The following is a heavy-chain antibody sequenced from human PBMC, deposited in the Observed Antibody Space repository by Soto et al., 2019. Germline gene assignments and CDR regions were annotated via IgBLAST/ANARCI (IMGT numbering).Heavy chain of an antibody. CDR1: GFTFSSYA. Sequence: QVQLVESGGGVVQPGRSLRLSCAASGFTFSSYAMHWVRQAPGKGLEWVAVISYDGSNKYYADSVKGRFTISRDNSKNTLYLQMNSLRAEDTAVYYCARVGRDYYASGRHGDYWGQGTLVTVSS. V-gene: IGHV3-30-3*01. D-gene: IGHD3-10*01. J-gene: IGHJ4*02. CDR2: ISYDGSNK. CDR3: ARVGRDYYASGRHGDY.